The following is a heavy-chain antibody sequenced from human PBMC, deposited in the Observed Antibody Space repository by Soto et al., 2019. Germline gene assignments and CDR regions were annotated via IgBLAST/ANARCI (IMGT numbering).Heavy chain of an antibody. D-gene: IGHD1-26*01. CDR2: INSDGSST. CDR3: AGGPTIEDY. CDR1: GITFSSYW. V-gene: IGHV3-74*01. Sequence: LRLSCAASGITFSSYWMYWVRQAPGKGLVWVSRINSDGSSTSYADSVKGRFTISRDNAKNTLYLQMNSLRAEDTAVYYCAGGPTIEDYWGQGTLVTVSS. J-gene: IGHJ4*02.